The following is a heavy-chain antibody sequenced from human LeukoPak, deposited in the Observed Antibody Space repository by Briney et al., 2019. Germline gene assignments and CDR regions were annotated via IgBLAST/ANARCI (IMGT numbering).Heavy chain of an antibody. CDR1: GYTFTNYG. Sequence: ASVKDSCTASGYTFTNYGISWVRQAPGQGLEWMGWISAYNGNTNSAQKFQGRVTMTTDTSTNTAYMELRSLRSDDTAVYYCARDFSSVHRGEVSYHWGQGTLVTVSS. J-gene: IGHJ5*02. CDR3: ARDFSSVHRGEVSYH. CDR2: ISAYNGNT. D-gene: IGHD3-10*01. V-gene: IGHV1-18*01.